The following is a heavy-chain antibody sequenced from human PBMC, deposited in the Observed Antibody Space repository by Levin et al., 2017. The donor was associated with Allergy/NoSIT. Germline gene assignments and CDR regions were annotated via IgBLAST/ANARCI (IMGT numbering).Heavy chain of an antibody. CDR2: IYWDDDK. J-gene: IGHJ2*01. Sequence: ASGPTLVKPTQTLTLTCTFSGFSLSTSGVGVGWIRQPPGKALEWLALIYWDDDKRYSPSLKSRLTITKDTSKNQVVLTMTNMDPVDTATYYCAHIGTGDLGWYFDLWGRGTLVTVSS. CDR3: AHIGTGDLGWYFDL. V-gene: IGHV2-5*02. CDR1: GFSLSTSGVG. D-gene: IGHD7-27*01.